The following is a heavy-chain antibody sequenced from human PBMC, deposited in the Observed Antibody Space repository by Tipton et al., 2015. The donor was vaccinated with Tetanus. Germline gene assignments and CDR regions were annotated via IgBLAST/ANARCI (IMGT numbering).Heavy chain of an antibody. V-gene: IGHV4-34*01. CDR1: GGSFTDHS. CDR2: VNQAGNT. CDR3: ARGPRTRVYDSSGYSFRYFYGMDV. J-gene: IGHJ6*02. D-gene: IGHD3-22*01. Sequence: SLTCAVYGGSFTDHSWSWIRQPPGQGLEWIGEVNQAGNTDYIPSLKGRVTMSLDTSKSQLSLNLSSVTAADTAVYYCARGPRTRVYDSSGYSFRYFYGMDVWGLGATVTVSS.